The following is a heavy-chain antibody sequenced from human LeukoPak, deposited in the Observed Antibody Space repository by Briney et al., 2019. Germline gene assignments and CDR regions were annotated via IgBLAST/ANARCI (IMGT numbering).Heavy chain of an antibody. D-gene: IGHD1-26*01. CDR1: GGSFSGYY. J-gene: IGHJ3*02. Sequence: SETLSLTCAVYGGSFSGYYWSRIRQPPGKGLEWIGEINHSGSTNYNPSLKSRVTISVDTSKNQFSLKLGSVTAADTAVYYCSKLPRYSGSYYIPDAFDIWGQGTMVAVSS. CDR3: SKLPRYSGSYYIPDAFDI. CDR2: INHSGST. V-gene: IGHV4-34*01.